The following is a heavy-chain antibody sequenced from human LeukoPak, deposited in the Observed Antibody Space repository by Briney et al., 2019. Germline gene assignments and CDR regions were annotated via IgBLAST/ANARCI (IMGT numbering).Heavy chain of an antibody. V-gene: IGHV3-23*01. CDR3: AGRHCSGGGCYFAGADPFDY. CDR2: ISGSGGDT. J-gene: IGHJ4*02. CDR1: GVTFSTYA. Sequence: PGGSLRLSCAASGVTFSTYAMSWVRQAPGKGLEWVSVISGSGGDTFYADSVKGRFTISRDNSKNTLYLQMNSLRAEDTAVYFCAGRHCSGGGCYFAGADPFDYWGQGTLVTVSS. D-gene: IGHD2-15*01.